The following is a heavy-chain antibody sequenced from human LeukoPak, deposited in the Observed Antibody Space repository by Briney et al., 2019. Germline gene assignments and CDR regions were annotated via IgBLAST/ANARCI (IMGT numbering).Heavy chain of an antibody. CDR2: ISSSSSYI. J-gene: IGHJ3*02. CDR3: ARPADCSGGSCFDAFDI. D-gene: IGHD2-15*01. Sequence: PGGSLRLSCAASGFTFSSYSMNWVRQAPGKGLEWVSAISSSSSYIYYADSVKGRFTISRDNAKNSLYLQMNSLRAEDTAVYYCARPADCSGGSCFDAFDIWGQGTMVTVSS. V-gene: IGHV3-21*01. CDR1: GFTFSSYS.